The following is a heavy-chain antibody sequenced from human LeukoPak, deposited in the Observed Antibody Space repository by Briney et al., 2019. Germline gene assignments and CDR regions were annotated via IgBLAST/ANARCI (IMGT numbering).Heavy chain of an antibody. D-gene: IGHD3-3*01. CDR2: ISYDGSNK. Sequence: PGGSLRLSCAASGFTFSSYGMHWVRQAPGKGLEWVAVISYDGSNKYYADSVKGRFTISRDNSKNTLYLQMNSLRAEDTAVYYCATSYYDFWSGYYGDYWGQGTLVTVSS. V-gene: IGHV3-30*03. CDR3: ATSYYDFWSGYYGDY. J-gene: IGHJ4*02. CDR1: GFTFSSYG.